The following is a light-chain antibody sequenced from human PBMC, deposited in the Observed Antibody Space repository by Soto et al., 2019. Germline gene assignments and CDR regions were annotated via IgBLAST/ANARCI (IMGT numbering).Light chain of an antibody. V-gene: IGKV3-20*01. CDR3: HQYDHWPQT. Sequence: EIVLTQSPGTLSLSPGERATLSCRASQSVSSSYLAWYKQKPGQAPRLLIFGASRRATGIPDRFSGSGSGTKFTLTISSLQSEDFAVYYCHQYDHWPQTFGQGTKVDIK. CDR1: QSVSSSY. CDR2: GAS. J-gene: IGKJ1*01.